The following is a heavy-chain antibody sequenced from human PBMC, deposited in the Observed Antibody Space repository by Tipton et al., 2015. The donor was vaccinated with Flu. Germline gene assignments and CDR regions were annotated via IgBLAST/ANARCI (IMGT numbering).Heavy chain of an antibody. D-gene: IGHD4/OR15-4a*01. CDR2: ISRSSNSI. CDR1: GFIFSNYD. J-gene: IGHJ1*01. CDR3: ATDDYGAKGDF. Sequence: VQLVQSGGGLVQPGGSLRLSCAASGFIFSNYDMNWVRQAPGKGLEWIAYISRSSNSIYYADSVKGRFIISRDNADNSLSLQMNSLRGEDTAVYYCATDDYGAKGDFWGQGTLVIVSS. V-gene: IGHV3-48*03.